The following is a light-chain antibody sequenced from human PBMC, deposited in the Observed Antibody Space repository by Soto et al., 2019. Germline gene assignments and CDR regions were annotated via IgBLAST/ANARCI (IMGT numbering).Light chain of an antibody. V-gene: IGKV1-5*01. CDR3: QQYNSYSPWT. Sequence: DMQMTQSPSTLYASVEDRVTITCRASQSITTWLAWYQQKPGKAPKLLIYDASTLESGVPSRFSGSASGTEFTLTISSLQPDDFATYYCQQYNSYSPWTFGQGPKVDIK. J-gene: IGKJ1*01. CDR2: DAS. CDR1: QSITTW.